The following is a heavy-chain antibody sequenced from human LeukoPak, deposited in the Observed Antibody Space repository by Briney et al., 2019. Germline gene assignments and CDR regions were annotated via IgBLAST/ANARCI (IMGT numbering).Heavy chain of an antibody. V-gene: IGHV4-4*02. CDR1: GGSISSSNW. CDR3: ARDKDSSSWYFLDY. D-gene: IGHD6-13*01. CDR2: IYHSGST. J-gene: IGHJ4*02. Sequence: PSGTLSLTCAVSGGSISSSNWWSWVRQPPGKGLEWIGEIYHSGSTNYNPSLKSRVTISVDTSKNQFSLKLSSVTAADTAVYYCARDKDSSSWYFLDYWGQGTLVTVSS.